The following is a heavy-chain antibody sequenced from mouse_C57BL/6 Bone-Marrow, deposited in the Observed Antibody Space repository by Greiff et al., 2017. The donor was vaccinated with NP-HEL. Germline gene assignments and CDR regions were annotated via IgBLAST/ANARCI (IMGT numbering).Heavy chain of an antibody. V-gene: IGHV1-22*01. CDR3: ARSYYDGSSPPWCFDV. CDR2: INPNNGGT. Sequence: VQLQQSGPELVKPGASVKMSCKASGYTFTDYNMHWVKQSHGKSLEWIGYINPNNGGTSYNQKFKGKATLTVNKSSSTAYMELRSLTSEDSAVYYCARSYYDGSSPPWCFDVWGTGTTVTVAS. D-gene: IGHD1-1*01. J-gene: IGHJ1*03. CDR1: GYTFTDYN.